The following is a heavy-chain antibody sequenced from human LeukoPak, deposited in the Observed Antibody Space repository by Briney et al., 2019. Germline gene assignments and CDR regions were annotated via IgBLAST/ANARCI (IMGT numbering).Heavy chain of an antibody. V-gene: IGHV1-69*04. CDR3: ARDLYSDHEGNAFDI. CDR1: GGTFSSYA. J-gene: IGHJ3*02. CDR2: IIPILGIA. D-gene: IGHD5-12*01. Sequence: SVPGTRKASGGTFSSYAIAWVRQAPGQGLEWMGRIIPILGIANYAQKFQGRVTIIADKSTSTAYMELSSLRSEDTAVYYCARDLYSDHEGNAFDIWGHKTLFSVSS.